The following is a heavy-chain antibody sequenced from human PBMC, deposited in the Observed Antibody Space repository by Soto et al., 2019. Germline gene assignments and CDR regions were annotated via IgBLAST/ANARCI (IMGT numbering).Heavy chain of an antibody. CDR2: IVVGSGNT. D-gene: IGHD5-18*01. J-gene: IGHJ4*02. V-gene: IGHV1-58*01. Sequence: GLSNTISLGDRGLQAHGQRLEWIGWIVVGSGNTNYAQKFQERVNITRDMSTSTAYMELSSLRSEDTAVYYCAADIGYSYGHDYWGQGTLVTVSS. CDR3: AADIGYSYGHDY. CDR1: GLSNTISL.